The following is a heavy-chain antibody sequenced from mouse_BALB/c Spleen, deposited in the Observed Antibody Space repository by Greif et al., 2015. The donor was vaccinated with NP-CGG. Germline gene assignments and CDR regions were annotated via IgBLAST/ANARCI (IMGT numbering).Heavy chain of an antibody. Sequence: QVPLQQSWAEVVRAGGSVKLSCKGLGYTFTEYEMHRGEQTPVDGPEWIGAIHPGRGGTAYNQKFKGKATLTADKSSSTAYMELSSLTSEDSAVYYCTRSLTYGNYVGYFDYWGQGTTLTVSS. CDR3: TRSLTYGNYVGYFDY. CDR2: IHPGRGGT. J-gene: IGHJ2*01. D-gene: IGHD2-1*01. V-gene: IGHV1-15*01. CDR1: GYTFTEYE.